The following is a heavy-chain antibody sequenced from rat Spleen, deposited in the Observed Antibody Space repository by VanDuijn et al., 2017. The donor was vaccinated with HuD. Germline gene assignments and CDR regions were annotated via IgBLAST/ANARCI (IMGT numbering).Heavy chain of an antibody. J-gene: IGHJ2*01. CDR2: IRYSGST. D-gene: IGHD1-11*01. CDR3: ARFFIYGGNGCDC. V-gene: IGHV3-4*01. Sequence: EIQLQESGPGLVKPSQSLSLTCSVTGYTITSAYDWSWIRKFPGNKMEWMGFIRYSGSTDYNPPLKSRISMTRDRYKKQFFLQLNSLTTDATATYGCARFFIYGGNGCDCWGKGVMGTVSS. CDR1: GYTITSAY.